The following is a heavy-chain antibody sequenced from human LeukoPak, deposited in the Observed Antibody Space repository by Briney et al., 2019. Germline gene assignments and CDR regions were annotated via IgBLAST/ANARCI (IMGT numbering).Heavy chain of an antibody. CDR1: GFTFSSYA. D-gene: IGHD2-21*02. J-gene: IGHJ4*02. V-gene: IGHV3-23*01. CDR2: ISGSGGST. CDR3: AKDGDCGGDCYRYFDY. Sequence: GGSLRLSCAASGFTFSSYAMSWVRQAPGKGLEWVSAISGSGGSTYYADSVEGGFTISRDNSKNTLYLQMNSLRAEDTAVYYCAKDGDCGGDCYRYFDYWGQGTLVTVSS.